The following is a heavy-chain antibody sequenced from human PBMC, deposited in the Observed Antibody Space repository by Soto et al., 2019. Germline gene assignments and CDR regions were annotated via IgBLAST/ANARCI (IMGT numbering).Heavy chain of an antibody. D-gene: IGHD5-12*01. CDR1: GFTFSSYA. CDR2: MSGSGGST. CDR3: AKDQGRWLQWNHGFDY. Sequence: EVQLLESGGGLVQPGGSLRLSCAASGFTFSSYAMSWVRQAPGKVLEWVSAMSGSGGSTYYADTVKGRFTISRDNSKNTLYLQMNSLRAEDTAVYYCAKDQGRWLQWNHGFDYWGQGTLDTVSS. J-gene: IGHJ4*02. V-gene: IGHV3-23*01.